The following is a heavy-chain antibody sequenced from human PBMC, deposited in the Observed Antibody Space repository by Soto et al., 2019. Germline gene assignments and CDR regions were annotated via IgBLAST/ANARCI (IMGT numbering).Heavy chain of an antibody. J-gene: IGHJ4*02. V-gene: IGHV4-59*01. CDR1: GGSIRYYF. Sequence: SETRSLTGTVSGGSIRYYFSPWLRQPPGKGLEWIGYIYYSGRTNYNPSLKSRVSISVDTSKNHFSLQLRSVTAADTAVYYCARVGGDAFGDSGGFDYWGQGTLVTVSS. CDR2: IYYSGRT. CDR3: ARVGGDAFGDSGGFDY. D-gene: IGHD4-17*01.